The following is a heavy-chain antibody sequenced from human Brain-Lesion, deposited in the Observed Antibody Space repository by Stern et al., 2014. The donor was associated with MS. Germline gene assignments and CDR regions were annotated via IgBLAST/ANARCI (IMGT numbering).Heavy chain of an antibody. CDR1: GGSISSGGHY. CDR2: IYYSGGT. D-gene: IGHD1-26*01. Sequence: QLQLQESGPGLVQPSQTLSLPCTVSGGSISSGGHYWSWIRQHPGKGLEWIGYIYYSGGTFYNPSLKSRVSISLDTSKNQFSLKLSSVTAADTAVYYCASRWSGTYYGQNWFDPWGQGTLVTVSS. J-gene: IGHJ5*02. CDR3: ASRWSGTYYGQNWFDP. V-gene: IGHV4-31*03.